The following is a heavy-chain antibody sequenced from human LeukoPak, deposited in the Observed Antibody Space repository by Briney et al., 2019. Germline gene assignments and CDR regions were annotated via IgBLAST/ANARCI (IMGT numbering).Heavy chain of an antibody. CDR1: GGTFSSYA. J-gene: IGHJ4*02. Sequence: SVKVSCKASGGTFSSYAISWVRQAPGQGLEWMGRIIPIFGTANNAQKFQGRVTITTKESTSTAYMELSSIRSEETAVYYCARTESATVWSQIDYWGQGTLVTVSS. V-gene: IGHV1-69*05. CDR2: IIPIFGTA. CDR3: ARTESATVWSQIDY. D-gene: IGHD3-10*01.